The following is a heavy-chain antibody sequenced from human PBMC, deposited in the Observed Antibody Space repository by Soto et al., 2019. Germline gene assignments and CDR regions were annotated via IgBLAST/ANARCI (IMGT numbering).Heavy chain of an antibody. Sequence: EVQLVESGGGLVQPGGSLRLSCAASGFTFSSYSMNWVRQAPGKGLEWVSYISSSSSTIYYADSVKGRFTISRDNAKNSLYLQMNSLRAEDTAVYYCARLVVVAATDGNGFDYWGQGTLVTVSS. CDR1: GFTFSSYS. CDR2: ISSSSSTI. CDR3: ARLVVVAATDGNGFDY. J-gene: IGHJ4*02. D-gene: IGHD2-15*01. V-gene: IGHV3-48*01.